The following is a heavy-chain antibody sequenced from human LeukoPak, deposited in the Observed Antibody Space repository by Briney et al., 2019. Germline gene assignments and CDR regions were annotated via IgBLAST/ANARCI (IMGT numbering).Heavy chain of an antibody. CDR2: INWNGGST. D-gene: IGHD6-19*01. V-gene: IGHV3-20*04. Sequence: GGSLRLSCAASGFTFDDYGMSWVRQAPGKGLEWVSGINWNGGSTGYADSVKGRFTTSRDNAKNSLYLQMNSLRAEDTALCYCASLAVAGTMRTGVDYWGQGTLVTVSS. CDR3: ASLAVAGTMRTGVDY. CDR1: GFTFDDYG. J-gene: IGHJ4*02.